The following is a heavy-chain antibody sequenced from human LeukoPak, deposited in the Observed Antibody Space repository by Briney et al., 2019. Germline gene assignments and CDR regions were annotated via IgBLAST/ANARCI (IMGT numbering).Heavy chain of an antibody. CDR1: GGTFSSYA. V-gene: IGHV1-69*04. CDR2: IIPILGIA. D-gene: IGHD3-22*01. Sequence: ASVKVSCKASGGTFSSYANSWVRQAPGQGLEWMGRIIPILGIANYAQKFQGRVTITADKSTSTAYMELSSLRSEDTAVYYCARVGSGGAQPSDSSGYYSPQTLDYYYYYGMDVWGQGTTVTVSS. J-gene: IGHJ6*02. CDR3: ARVGSGGAQPSDSSGYYSPQTLDYYYYYGMDV.